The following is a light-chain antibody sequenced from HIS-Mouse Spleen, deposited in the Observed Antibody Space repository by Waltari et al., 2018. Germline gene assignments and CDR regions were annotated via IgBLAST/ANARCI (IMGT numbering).Light chain of an antibody. CDR1: ALPKKS. Sequence: SYELTQPPPVSVSPGQPARITCSADALPKKSAYWYKPKSGQAPVLVIYEDSKRPSGIPERFSGSSSGTMATLTISGAQVEDEADYYCYSTDSSGNHYVFGTGTKVTVL. CDR3: YSTDSSGNHYV. CDR2: EDS. V-gene: IGLV3-10*01. J-gene: IGLJ1*01.